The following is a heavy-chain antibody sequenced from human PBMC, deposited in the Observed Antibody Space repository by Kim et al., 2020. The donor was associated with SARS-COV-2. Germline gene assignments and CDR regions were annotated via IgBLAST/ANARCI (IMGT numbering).Heavy chain of an antibody. D-gene: IGHD6-13*01. V-gene: IGHV7-4-1*02. J-gene: IGHJ6*02. CDR2: INTNTGNP. CDR1: GYTFTSYA. Sequence: ASVKVSCKASGYTFTSYAMNWVRQAPGQGLEWMGWINTNTGNPTYAQGFTGRFVFSLDTSVSTAYLQISSLKAEDTAVYYCARDPGHFSSSWADYYYYYGMDVWGQGTTVTVSS. CDR3: ARDPGHFSSSWADYYYYYGMDV.